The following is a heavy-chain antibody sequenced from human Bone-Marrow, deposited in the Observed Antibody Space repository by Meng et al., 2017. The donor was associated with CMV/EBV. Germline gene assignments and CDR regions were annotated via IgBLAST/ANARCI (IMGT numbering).Heavy chain of an antibody. CDR2: IIPILGIA. J-gene: IGHJ4*02. D-gene: IGHD2-2*01. V-gene: IGHV1-69*10. Sequence: TLSSYAIRWVRQGPGQGLEWMGGIIPILGIANYAQKFQGRVTITADKSTSTAYMELSSLRSEDTAVYYCARVPPRYCSSTSCYLDYWGQGTLVTVSS. CDR1: TLSSYA. CDR3: ARVPPRYCSSTSCYLDY.